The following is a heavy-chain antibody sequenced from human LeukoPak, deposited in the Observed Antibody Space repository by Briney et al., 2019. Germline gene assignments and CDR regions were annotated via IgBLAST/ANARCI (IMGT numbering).Heavy chain of an antibody. J-gene: IGHJ4*02. CDR2: ISASGRTP. CDR3: AKDLFGHGWGLYCFDY. Sequence: GGSLRLSCAASGFTLTSYAMSWVRQAPGKGLHWVSTISASGRTPYYADSVKGRFTISRDTSKNTLYLQLNTLGADDTAVYYCAKDLFGHGWGLYCFDYWGQGTLVTVSS. CDR1: GFTLTSYA. V-gene: IGHV3-23*01. D-gene: IGHD3-10*02.